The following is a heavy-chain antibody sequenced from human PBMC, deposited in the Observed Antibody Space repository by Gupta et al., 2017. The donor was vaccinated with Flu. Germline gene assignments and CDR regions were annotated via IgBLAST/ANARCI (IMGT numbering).Heavy chain of an antibody. J-gene: IGHJ4*02. CDR2: IYYSGST. D-gene: IGHD6-13*01. CDR1: SISSYY. V-gene: IGHV4-59*01. Sequence: SISSYYWSWIRQPPGKGLEWIGYIYYSGSTNYNPSLKSRVTMSVDTSKNQVSLKLSSVTAADTAVYYCARDISGSVTAAGTWGQGTLVTVSS. CDR3: ARDISGSVTAAGT.